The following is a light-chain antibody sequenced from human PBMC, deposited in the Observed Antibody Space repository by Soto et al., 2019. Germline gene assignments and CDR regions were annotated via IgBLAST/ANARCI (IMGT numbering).Light chain of an antibody. CDR2: WAS. V-gene: IGKV4-1*01. J-gene: IGKJ1*01. Sequence: VVMTVGQDSRSGSLGERENINCKSSQSVLYSGNNKNYLGWYQQKPGQPPKLLIYWASIRESGVPDRFSGSGSGTDFTLTISSLQAEDVATYYCHQYSHDLWTFGQGTKVDIK. CDR3: HQYSHDLWT. CDR1: QSVLYSGNNKNY.